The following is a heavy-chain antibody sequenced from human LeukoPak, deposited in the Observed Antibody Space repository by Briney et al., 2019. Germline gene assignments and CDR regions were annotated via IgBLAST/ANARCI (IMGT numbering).Heavy chain of an antibody. CDR3: AKGSDFDY. D-gene: IGHD1-26*01. Sequence: GGSLRLSCAASGFTFSTYTMNWVRQAPGKGLEWVSSITGSSSYISYADSMKGRFTISRDNAQNSLYLQMNSLRADDTAVYYCAKGSDFDYWGQGTLVTVSS. CDR2: ITGSSSYI. CDR1: GFTFSTYT. J-gene: IGHJ4*02. V-gene: IGHV3-21*01.